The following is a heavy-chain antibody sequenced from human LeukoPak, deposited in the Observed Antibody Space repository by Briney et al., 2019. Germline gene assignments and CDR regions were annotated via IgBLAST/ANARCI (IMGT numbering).Heavy chain of an antibody. J-gene: IGHJ5*02. Sequence: SETLSLTCTVSGGSISSGGYYWSWIRQPAGKGLEWIGRIYPSGSTNYNPSLKSRVTISVDTSKNQFSLKVSSVTAADTAMYYCARDVAVAGLSWFDPWGQGTLVTVSS. D-gene: IGHD6-19*01. CDR3: ARDVAVAGLSWFDP. V-gene: IGHV4-61*02. CDR1: GGSISSGGYY. CDR2: IYPSGST.